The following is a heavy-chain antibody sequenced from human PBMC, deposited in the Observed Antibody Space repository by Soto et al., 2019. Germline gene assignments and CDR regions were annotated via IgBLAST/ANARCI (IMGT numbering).Heavy chain of an antibody. J-gene: IGHJ6*02. V-gene: IGHV1-69*01. CDR2: IIPIPGTA. CDR3: ARSQGSSTSLQIYYYYYYGMDV. Sequence: QVQLVQSGAEVKKPGSSVKVSCKASGGTFSSYAISWVRQAPGQGLEWMGGIIPIPGTANYAQKFQGRVTITAEESTSTAYLELSSLRSEDTAGYYCARSQGSSTSLQIYYYYYYGMDVWGQGTTVTVSS. CDR1: GGTFSSYA. D-gene: IGHD2-2*01.